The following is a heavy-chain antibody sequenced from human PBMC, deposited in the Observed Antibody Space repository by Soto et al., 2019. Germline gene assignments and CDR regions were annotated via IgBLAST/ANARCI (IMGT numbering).Heavy chain of an antibody. CDR2: TYYRSQWFN. CDR1: GDSVSSNSAA. CDR3: ARDLSGYESGGGWFDS. D-gene: IGHD5-12*01. J-gene: IGHJ5*01. V-gene: IGHV6-1*01. Sequence: QVQLQQSGPGLVKPSQTLSLTCGISGDSVSSNSAAWNWIRQSPSRGLEWLGRTYYRSQWFNDYAVSVKSRITINPDTSKNQFSLQLNSVTPEDTAVYFCARDLSGYESGGGWFDSWGQGTLVTVSS.